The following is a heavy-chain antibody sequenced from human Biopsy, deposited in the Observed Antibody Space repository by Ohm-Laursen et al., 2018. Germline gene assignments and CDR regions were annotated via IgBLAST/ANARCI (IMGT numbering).Heavy chain of an antibody. CDR2: MSPNTGNT. D-gene: IGHD1-26*01. CDR3: ARWETTLGRSLDS. V-gene: IGHV1-8*01. J-gene: IGHJ4*02. CDR1: GYTFTSHD. Sequence: GASVKVSCKASGYTFTSHDINWVRQATGQGLEWMGWMSPNTGNTVYAQRFQDRVTMTSDASTGTAYMELTSLTSDDTAVYFCARWETTLGRSLDSWGQGTLVAVS.